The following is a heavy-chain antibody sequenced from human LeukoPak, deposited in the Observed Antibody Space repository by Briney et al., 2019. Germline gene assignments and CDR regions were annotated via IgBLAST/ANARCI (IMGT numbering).Heavy chain of an antibody. CDR1: GGTFSSYA. Sequence: ASVKVSCKASGGTFSSYAISWVRQAPGQGLEWMGIINPSGGTTSYAQKFQGRVTVTRDTSTSTVYMELTSLRSEDTAVYYCARGWAVGVRAGFDYWGQGTLVTVSS. V-gene: IGHV1-46*03. D-gene: IGHD1-26*01. CDR3: ARGWAVGVRAGFDY. CDR2: INPSGGTT. J-gene: IGHJ4*02.